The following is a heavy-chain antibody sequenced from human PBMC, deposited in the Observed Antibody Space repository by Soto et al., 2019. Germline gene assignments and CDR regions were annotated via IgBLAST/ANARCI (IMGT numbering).Heavy chain of an antibody. Sequence: QVQLVQSGAEVKKPGASVKVSCKASGYSFTRHDINWVRQAPGQGLEWMGWINPSSGNTGYAQRFLCRLNMTTDTPTSTAYMELSGLKSEDTAIYYCARECILFSGVIVFYGMDVWGQGTTVTVPS. V-gene: IGHV1-8*01. CDR1: GYSFTRHD. D-gene: IGHD3-3*01. CDR2: INPSSGNT. CDR3: ARECILFSGVIVFYGMDV. J-gene: IGHJ6*02.